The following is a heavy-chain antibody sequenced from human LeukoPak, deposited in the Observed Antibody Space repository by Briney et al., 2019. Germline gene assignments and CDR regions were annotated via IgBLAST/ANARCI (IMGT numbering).Heavy chain of an antibody. CDR1: GFTFSSYA. Sequence: GGSLRLSCAASGFTFSSYAMSWVRQAPGKGLEWVSAISGSGGSTYYADSVKGRFTISRDNSKNTLYLQMNSLRAEYTAVYYCASPTVRYCSSTSCPYFDYWGQGTLVTVSS. J-gene: IGHJ4*02. V-gene: IGHV3-23*01. D-gene: IGHD2-2*01. CDR2: ISGSGGST. CDR3: ASPTVRYCSSTSCPYFDY.